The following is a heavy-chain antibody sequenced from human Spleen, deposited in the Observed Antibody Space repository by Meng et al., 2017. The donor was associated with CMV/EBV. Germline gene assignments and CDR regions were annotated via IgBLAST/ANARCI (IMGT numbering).Heavy chain of an antibody. J-gene: IGHJ6*02. D-gene: IGHD7-27*01. CDR3: ARPTGVDGMDV. CDR2: ISSSSDYI. Sequence: ETLSLTCAASGFTFSYYSMNWVRQAPGKGLEWVSSISSSSDYIYYSDSVKGRFTISRDNAKNSLYLQMSSLRAGDTAVYYCARPTGVDGMDVWGQGTTVTVSS. V-gene: IGHV3-21*06. CDR1: GFTFSYYS.